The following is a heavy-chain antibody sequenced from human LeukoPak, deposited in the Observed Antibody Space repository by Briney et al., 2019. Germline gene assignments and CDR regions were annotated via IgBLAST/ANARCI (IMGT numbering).Heavy chain of an antibody. Sequence: GGSLRLSCAASGFTFSSYGMHWVRQAPGKGLEWVAFIRYDGSNKYYADSMKGRFTISRDNSKNTLFLQMNSLRAEDTAVYYCAKQYSTSSNYYYYYMDVWGNGTTVTVSS. V-gene: IGHV3-30*02. J-gene: IGHJ6*03. CDR3: AKQYSTSSNYYYYYMDV. CDR2: IRYDGSNK. CDR1: GFTFSSYG. D-gene: IGHD6-6*01.